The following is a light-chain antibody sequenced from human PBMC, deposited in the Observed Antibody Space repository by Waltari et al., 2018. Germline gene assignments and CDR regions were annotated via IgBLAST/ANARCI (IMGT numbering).Light chain of an antibody. J-gene: IGKJ4*01. Sequence: EIMLTQSPATLSLSPGERATLSCRASQSISIYLAWYQQKPGQAPRLLIYDASNRATGIPARFSGSGSVTDFTLTINSLEPEDFAVYYCQQRYNYPLTFGEGTKVEI. CDR2: DAS. CDR1: QSISIY. CDR3: QQRYNYPLT. V-gene: IGKV3-11*01.